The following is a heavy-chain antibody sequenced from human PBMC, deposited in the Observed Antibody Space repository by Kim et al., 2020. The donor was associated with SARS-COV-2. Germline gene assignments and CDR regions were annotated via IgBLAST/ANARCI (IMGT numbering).Heavy chain of an antibody. CDR2: IYSGGST. J-gene: IGHJ5*02. D-gene: IGHD6-13*01. V-gene: IGHV3-53*01. CDR3: SRESRRGFVL. Sequence: GGSLRLSCAASGFTVSSNYMSWVRQAPGKGLEWVSVIYSGGSTYYADSVKGRFTISRDNSKNTLYLQMNSLRADDTVVYYCSRESRRGFVLWGQGTLITVSS. CDR1: GFTVSSNY.